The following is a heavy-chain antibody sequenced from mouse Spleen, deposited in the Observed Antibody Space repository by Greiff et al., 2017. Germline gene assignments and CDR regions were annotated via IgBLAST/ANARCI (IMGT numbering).Heavy chain of an antibody. J-gene: IGHJ2*01. D-gene: IGHD2-14*01. CDR2: IWSGGST. CDR1: GFSLTSYG. Sequence: VMLVESGPGLVQPSQSLSITCTVSGFSLTSYGVHWVRQSPGKGLEWLGVIWSGGSTDYNAAFISRLSISKDNSKSQVFFKMNSLQADDTAIYYCARSYYRYDGVFDYWGQGTTLTVSS. CDR3: ARSYYRYDGVFDY. V-gene: IGHV2-2*01.